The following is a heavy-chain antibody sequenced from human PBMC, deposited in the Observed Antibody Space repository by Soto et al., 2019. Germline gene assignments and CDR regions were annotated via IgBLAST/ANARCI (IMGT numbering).Heavy chain of an antibody. V-gene: IGHV5-51*01. Sequence: PGESLKISCKGSGYSFTSYWIGWVRQMPGKGLEWMGIIYPGDSDTRYSPSFQGQVTISADKSISTAYLQRSSLKASDTAMYYCAREGQLWNYYYYYGMDVWGQGTTVTVSS. J-gene: IGHJ6*02. CDR3: AREGQLWNYYYYYGMDV. D-gene: IGHD5-18*01. CDR2: IYPGDSDT. CDR1: GYSFTSYW.